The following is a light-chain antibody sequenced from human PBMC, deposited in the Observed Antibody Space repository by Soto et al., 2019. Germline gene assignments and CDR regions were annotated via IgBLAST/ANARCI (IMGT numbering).Light chain of an antibody. V-gene: IGKV3D-15*01. CDR1: QSVSSN. CDR3: QQYNNWPPWT. J-gene: IGKJ1*01. Sequence: EIVMTQSPATLSVSPGERATLSCRASQSVSSNLAWYQQKPGQAPRLLIYGASTRATGIPARFSGSGSGTEFTLTISGLQSEDFAVYCCQQYNNWPPWTFGQGTKVDIK. CDR2: GAS.